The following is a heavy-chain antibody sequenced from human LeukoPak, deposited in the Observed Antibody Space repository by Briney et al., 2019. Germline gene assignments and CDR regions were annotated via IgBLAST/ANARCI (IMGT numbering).Heavy chain of an antibody. CDR3: AKAGSGGPYYFDY. D-gene: IGHD3-10*01. J-gene: IGHJ4*02. Sequence: GGSLRLSCAASGFTFSSYWMSWVRQAPGKGLEWVANIKQDGSEKYYADSVKGRFTISRDNSKNTLYLQMNSLRAEDTAVYYCAKAGSGGPYYFDYWGQGTLVTVSS. V-gene: IGHV3-7*01. CDR2: IKQDGSEK. CDR1: GFTFSSYW.